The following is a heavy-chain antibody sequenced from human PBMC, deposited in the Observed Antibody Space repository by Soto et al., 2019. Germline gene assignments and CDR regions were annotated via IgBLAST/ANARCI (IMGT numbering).Heavy chain of an antibody. V-gene: IGHV1-46*03. D-gene: IGHD6-6*01. Sequence: GASVKGSCKASGYTFTRYYMHWGRQAPGQGLEWMGIINPSGGSTSYAQKFQGRVTMTRDTSTSTVYMELSSLRSEDTAVYYCASLEYSSSSSAQAFDYWGQGTLVTVSS. CDR1: GYTFTRYY. CDR2: INPSGGST. J-gene: IGHJ4*02. CDR3: ASLEYSSSSSAQAFDY.